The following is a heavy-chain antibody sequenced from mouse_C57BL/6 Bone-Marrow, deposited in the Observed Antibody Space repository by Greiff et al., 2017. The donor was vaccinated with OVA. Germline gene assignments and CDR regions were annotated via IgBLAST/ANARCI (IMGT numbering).Heavy chain of an antibody. CDR3: TTIPYYFDY. Sequence: DVKLVESGAELVRPGASVKLSCTASGFNIKDDYMHWVKQRPEQGLEWIGWIDPENGDTEYASQFQGKATITADTSSNTAYLQLSSLTSEDTAVYYCTTIPYYFDYGGQGTTLTVSS. V-gene: IGHV14-4*01. J-gene: IGHJ2*01. CDR1: GFNIKDDY. CDR2: IDPENGDT.